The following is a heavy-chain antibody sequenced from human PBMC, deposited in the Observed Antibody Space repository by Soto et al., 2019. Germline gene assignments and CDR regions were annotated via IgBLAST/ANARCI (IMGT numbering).Heavy chain of an antibody. D-gene: IGHD3-22*01. Sequence: PSETLSLTCTVSGDSISSGGYDWTWIRQAPGKGLEWIGYIYPSGNTDFNPSLKSRVTISVDTSKNHFSLKLSSVTAADTAVYYCAREGIVYYDTTGYYYFDYWGQGALVTVSS. J-gene: IGHJ4*02. V-gene: IGHV4-30-4*01. CDR3: AREGIVYYDTTGYYYFDY. CDR2: IYPSGNT. CDR1: GDSISSGGYD.